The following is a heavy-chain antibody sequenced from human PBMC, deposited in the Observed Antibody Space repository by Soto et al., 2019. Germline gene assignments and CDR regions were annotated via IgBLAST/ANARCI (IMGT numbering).Heavy chain of an antibody. V-gene: IGHV3-64*01. CDR3: ARGPPGRFGELLLDY. D-gene: IGHD3-10*01. CDR1: GFTFSNYE. J-gene: IGHJ4*02. CDR2: ISNNGAHT. Sequence: GGSLRLSCAASGFTFSNYEMHWVRQAPGKGLEYVSGISNNGAHTDYAKSVKGRFTISRDNSENTLYLQMGSLRAEDTAVYYCARGPPGRFGELLLDYWGQGTLVTVSS.